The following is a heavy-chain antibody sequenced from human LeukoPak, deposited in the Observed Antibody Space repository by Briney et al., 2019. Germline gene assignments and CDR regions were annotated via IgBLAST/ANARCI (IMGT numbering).Heavy chain of an antibody. V-gene: IGHV1-3*01. CDR2: INAGSGNT. CDR1: GYTFTSYA. D-gene: IGHD4-11*01. Sequence: GASVKVSCKASGYTFTSYAMHWVRQAPGQRLEWMGWINAGSGNTKYSQKFQGRVTITRDTSASTAYMELSSLRSEDTAVYYCARDDYSNPIDYWGQGTLVTVSS. J-gene: IGHJ4*02. CDR3: ARDDYSNPIDY.